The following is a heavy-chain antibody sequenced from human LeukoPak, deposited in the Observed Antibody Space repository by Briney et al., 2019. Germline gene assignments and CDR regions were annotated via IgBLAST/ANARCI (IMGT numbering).Heavy chain of an antibody. D-gene: IGHD2-15*01. CDR2: INAGNGNT. CDR3: ARSYCSGGRCYWYYFDY. J-gene: IGHJ4*02. V-gene: IGHV1-3*01. CDR1: GYTFTTYA. Sequence: ASVKVSCKASGYTFTTYAMHWVRQAPGQGLEWMGWINAGNGNTKYSQKFQGRVTITRDTSASTAYMELSSLRSEDTAVYYCARSYCSGGRCYWYYFDYWGQGTLVAVSS.